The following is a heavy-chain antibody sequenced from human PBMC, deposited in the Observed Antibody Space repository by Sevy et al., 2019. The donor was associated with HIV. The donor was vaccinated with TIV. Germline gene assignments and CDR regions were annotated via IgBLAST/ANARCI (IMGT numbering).Heavy chain of an antibody. D-gene: IGHD2-8*01. V-gene: IGHV3-48*03. CDR3: TRNGGAFDNGFDP. J-gene: IGHJ5*02. Sequence: GGSLRLSCTASGFTFSSYDMNWVRQAPGKGLEWVSKISSSGSSIYYADSVKGRFTISRENDKNSLNLQMNSLRAEDTAVYYCTRNGGAFDNGFDPWGQGTLVTVSS. CDR1: GFTFSSYD. CDR2: ISSSGSSI.